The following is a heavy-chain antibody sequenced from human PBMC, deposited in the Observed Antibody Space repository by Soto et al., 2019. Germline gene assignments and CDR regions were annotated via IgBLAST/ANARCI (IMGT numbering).Heavy chain of an antibody. J-gene: IGHJ4*02. Sequence: QVQLVQSGAEVKKPGASVKVSCKASGYTFTSYGISWVRQAPGQGLEWMGWISAYNGNTNYAQKLQGRVTMTTDTSTSTAYMELRSLRSDDTAVYYCARDRQGRYSYGYPGTQRLFDYWGQGTLVTVSS. CDR3: ARDRQGRYSYGYPGTQRLFDY. D-gene: IGHD5-18*01. V-gene: IGHV1-18*01. CDR1: GYTFTSYG. CDR2: ISAYNGNT.